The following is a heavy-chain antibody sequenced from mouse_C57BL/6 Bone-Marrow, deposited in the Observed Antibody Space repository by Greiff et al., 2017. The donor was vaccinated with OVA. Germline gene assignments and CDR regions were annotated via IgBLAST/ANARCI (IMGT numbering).Heavy chain of an antibody. CDR2: IDPENGDT. CDR3: TTGRWDGYFDY. D-gene: IGHD4-1*01. Sequence: VQLQQSGAELVRPGASVKLSCTASGFNIKDDYMHWVKQRPEQGLEWIGWIDPENGDTEYASKFQGKATITADTSSNTAYLQLSSLTSEDTAVYYCTTGRWDGYFDYWGQGTTLTVSS. V-gene: IGHV14-4*01. CDR1: GFNIKDDY. J-gene: IGHJ2*01.